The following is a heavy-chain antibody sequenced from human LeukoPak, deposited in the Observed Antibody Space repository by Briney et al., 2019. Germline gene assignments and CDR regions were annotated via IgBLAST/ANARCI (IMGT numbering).Heavy chain of an antibody. CDR3: ARDRIQYYYDSSGYYFDAFDI. Sequence: PSETLSLTCTVSGGSISSSSYYWGWIRQPPGKGLEWIGSIYYSGSTYYNPSLKSRVTISVDTSKNQFSLKLSSVTAADTAVYYCARDRIQYYYDSSGYYFDAFDIWGQGTMVTVSS. D-gene: IGHD3-22*01. CDR1: GGSISSSSYY. V-gene: IGHV4-39*07. CDR2: IYYSGST. J-gene: IGHJ3*02.